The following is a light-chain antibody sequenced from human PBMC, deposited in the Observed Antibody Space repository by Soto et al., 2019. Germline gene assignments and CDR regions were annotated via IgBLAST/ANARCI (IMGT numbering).Light chain of an antibody. J-gene: IGLJ1*01. V-gene: IGLV2-8*01. CDR2: EVS. CDR3: CSYAGSNTFV. Sequence: LTQPPSASGSPGQSVTIACTGTSSDVGGYAYVSWYQQHPGKAPKVIIYEVSKRPSGVPDRFSASKSGNTASLTVSGLQAEDEADYYCCSYAGSNTFVFGTGTKVTVL. CDR1: SSDVGGYAY.